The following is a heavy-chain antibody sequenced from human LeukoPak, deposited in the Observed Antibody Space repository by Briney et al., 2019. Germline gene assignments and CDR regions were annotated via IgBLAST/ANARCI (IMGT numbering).Heavy chain of an antibody. J-gene: IGHJ4*02. CDR2: ISWNSGSI. CDR1: GFTFDDYA. Sequence: TGGSLRLSCAASGFTFDDYAMHWVRQAPGKGLEWVSGISWNSGSIGYADSVKGRFTISRDNAKNSLYLQMNSLRAEDTALYYCAKDMSFGIAVAGTWTEGVDYWGQGTLVTVSS. D-gene: IGHD6-19*01. V-gene: IGHV3-9*01. CDR3: AKDMSFGIAVAGTWTEGVDY.